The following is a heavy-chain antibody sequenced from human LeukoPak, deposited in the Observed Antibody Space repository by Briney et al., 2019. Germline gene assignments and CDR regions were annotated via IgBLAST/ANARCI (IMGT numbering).Heavy chain of an antibody. D-gene: IGHD5-24*01. CDR1: GGSISSGDYY. CDR3: ARERGWLHYYFDY. Sequence: SETLSLTCTVSGGSISSGDYYWSWIRQPPGKGLEWIGYIYYSGSTYYNPSLKSRVTISVDTSKNQFSPKLSSVTAAGTAVYYCARERGWLHYYFDYWGQGTLVTVSS. V-gene: IGHV4-30-4*01. CDR2: IYYSGST. J-gene: IGHJ4*02.